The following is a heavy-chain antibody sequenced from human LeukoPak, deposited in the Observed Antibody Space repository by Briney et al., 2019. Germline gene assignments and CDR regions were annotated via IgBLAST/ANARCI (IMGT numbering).Heavy chain of an antibody. V-gene: IGHV1-8*01. J-gene: IGHJ4*02. D-gene: IGHD1-1*01. CDR2: MIPSSGHT. CDR1: GYTFTNYD. Sequence: ASVKVSCKTSGYTFTNYDINWVRQAPGQGLEWMGWMIPSSGHTRYAQKFQGRVTMTRDTSITTAYMELRSLTSEDAAVYYCAKDPLAATGRGYWGQGTLVTVSS. CDR3: AKDPLAATGRGY.